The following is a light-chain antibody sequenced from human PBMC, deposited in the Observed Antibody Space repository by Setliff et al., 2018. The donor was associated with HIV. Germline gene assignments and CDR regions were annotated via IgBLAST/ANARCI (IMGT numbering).Light chain of an antibody. J-gene: IGLJ1*01. CDR1: SSDIGAFDF. CDR2: DVT. Sequence: QSALTQPASVSGSPGQSITVSCTGTSSDIGAFDFVSWYRQHPGKAPELMIYDVTNRPSGVSHRFSGSKSGNTASLTISGLQAEDEADYYCSSYTTNTTFVFGTGTKVTVL. V-gene: IGLV2-14*03. CDR3: SSYTTNTTFV.